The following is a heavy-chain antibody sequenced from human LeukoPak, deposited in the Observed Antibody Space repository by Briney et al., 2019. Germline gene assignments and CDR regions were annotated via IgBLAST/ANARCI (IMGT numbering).Heavy chain of an antibody. J-gene: IGHJ4*02. D-gene: IGHD6-19*01. V-gene: IGHV3-30*02. CDR3: ASSSY. CDR1: GFTFSSYA. Sequence: PGGSLRLSCAASGFTFSSYAMHWVRQAPGKGLEWVAFIWYDGTNKYYADSVKGRFTISRDNSKNTLYLQMNSLRAEDTAVYYCASSSYWGQGTLVTVSS. CDR2: IWYDGTNK.